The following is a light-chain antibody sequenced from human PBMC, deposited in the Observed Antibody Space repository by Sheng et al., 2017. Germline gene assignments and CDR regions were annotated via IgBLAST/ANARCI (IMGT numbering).Light chain of an antibody. V-gene: IGKV3-20*01. CDR1: QTVTSDY. CDR2: DAS. Sequence: VLTQSPGTLSLSPGERATLSCRASQTVTSDYLAWYQQKPGQAPRLLIYDASSRAAGIPDRFSGSGSGTDFTLTISRLEPEDFAVYYCQQYGSSPITFGQGTRLEIK. CDR3: QQYGSSPIT. J-gene: IGKJ5*01.